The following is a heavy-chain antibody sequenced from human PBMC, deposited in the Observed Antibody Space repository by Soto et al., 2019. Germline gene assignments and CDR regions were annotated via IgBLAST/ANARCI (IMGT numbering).Heavy chain of an antibody. J-gene: IGHJ4*02. D-gene: IGHD3-3*01. CDR3: VNAWYDDVWVYCFDY. V-gene: IGHV3-7*01. Sequence: EVQLVESGGGLVQPGGSLRLSCAASGFTFSSYWMTWVRQAPGKGLEWVANIKEDGSGKYYVDSVKGRFTISRDNTKNSLYVQLNSLRAEDTATYYCVNAWYDDVWVYCFDYWGQGTLVTVSS. CDR2: IKEDGSGK. CDR1: GFTFSSYW.